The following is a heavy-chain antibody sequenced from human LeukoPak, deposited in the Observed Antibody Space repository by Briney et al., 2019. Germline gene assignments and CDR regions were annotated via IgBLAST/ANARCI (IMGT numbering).Heavy chain of an antibody. J-gene: IGHJ4*02. CDR3: TLIQGWGSGSYYRDF. CDR2: VKSKSAGETT. V-gene: IGHV3-15*01. D-gene: IGHD3-10*01. Sequence: GGSLRLSCAASGLSISNDWMSWVRQAPGKGREWVARVKSKSAGETTDYAAPVKGRFTISRDDSKNTLYLQMNSLKTEYTAVYYCTLIQGWGSGSYYRDFWGQGTLVTVSS. CDR1: GLSISNDW.